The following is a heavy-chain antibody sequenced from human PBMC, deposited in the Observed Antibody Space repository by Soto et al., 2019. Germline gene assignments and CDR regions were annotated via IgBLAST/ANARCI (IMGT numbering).Heavy chain of an antibody. V-gene: IGHV3-21*01. Sequence: EVQLVESGGGLVKPGGSLRLSCAASGFMFSSYSMSWVRQAPGKGLEWVSSISSSSTYIYYADSLKGRFTMSRDNAKNSRYRQVHGLRAEDTAVYYCARDAPLRLALTTRLIDYWGQGTLLTVSS. J-gene: IGHJ4*02. CDR2: ISSSSTYI. D-gene: IGHD4-17*01. CDR1: GFMFSSYS. CDR3: ARDAPLRLALTTRLIDY.